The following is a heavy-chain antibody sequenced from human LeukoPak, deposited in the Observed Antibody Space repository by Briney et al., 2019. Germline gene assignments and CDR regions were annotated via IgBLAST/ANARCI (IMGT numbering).Heavy chain of an antibody. CDR2: IFNSGGT. J-gene: IGHJ4*02. CDR3: ARGIRGYCSGATCYYFDY. Sequence: SQTLSLTCTVSGGSISSGGYYWSWIRQPPGKGLEWIGYIFNSGGTYYNPSLKSRITISVETSKNHFSLTLNSVTAADTAVYYCARGIRGYCSGATCYYFDYWGQGTQVTVSS. CDR1: GGSISSGGYY. D-gene: IGHD2-15*01. V-gene: IGHV4-30-4*01.